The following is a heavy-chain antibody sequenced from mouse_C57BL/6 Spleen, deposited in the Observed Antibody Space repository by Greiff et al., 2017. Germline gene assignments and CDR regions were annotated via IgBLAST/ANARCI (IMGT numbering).Heavy chain of an antibody. D-gene: IGHD1-1*01. CDR2: ISYDGSN. CDR1: GYSITSGYY. V-gene: IGHV3-6*01. CDR3: ARELDYYGSRYAMDY. J-gene: IGHJ4*01. Sequence: DVKLVESGPGLVKPSQSLSLTCSVTGYSITSGYYWNWIRQFPGNKLEWMGYISYDGSNNYNPSLKNRISITRDTSKNQFFLKLNSVTTEDTATYYSARELDYYGSRYAMDYWGQGTSVTVSS.